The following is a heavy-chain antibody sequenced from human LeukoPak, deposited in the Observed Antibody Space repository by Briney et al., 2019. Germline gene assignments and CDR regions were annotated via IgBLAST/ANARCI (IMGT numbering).Heavy chain of an antibody. J-gene: IGHJ3*02. Sequence: PEASVKVSCKASGYTFTSYGISWVRQAPGQGLEWMGWISTYNAYTDFAQNLQGRVTMTTDTSTTTAYMELRSLRSDDTAVYYCARLYGGNSPDVFDIWGQGTVVTVSS. CDR1: GYTFTSYG. CDR2: ISTYNAYT. D-gene: IGHD4-23*01. V-gene: IGHV1-18*01. CDR3: ARLYGGNSPDVFDI.